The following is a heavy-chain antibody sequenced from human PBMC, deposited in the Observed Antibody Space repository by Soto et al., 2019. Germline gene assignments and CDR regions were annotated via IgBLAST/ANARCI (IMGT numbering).Heavy chain of an antibody. CDR1: GFTVSNNY. D-gene: IGHD2-2*02. CDR2: IYSGGST. V-gene: IGHV3-53*02. J-gene: IGHJ4*02. Sequence: EVQLVETGGGLIQPGGSLRLSCAASGFTVSNNYMSWVRQAPGKGLEWVSLIYSGGSTFYADSVKGRFTISRDNSKNTLFLQMNSLRAEDTAVYFCAIYTSLDYWGQGTLVTVSS. CDR3: AIYTSLDY.